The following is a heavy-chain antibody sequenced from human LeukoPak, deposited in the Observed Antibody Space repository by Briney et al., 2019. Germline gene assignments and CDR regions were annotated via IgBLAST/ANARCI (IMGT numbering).Heavy chain of an antibody. CDR2: INPHSGET. CDR3: ARRGYDNSDLDY. J-gene: IGHJ4*02. D-gene: IGHD5-12*01. CDR1: GYSFTKYY. Sequence: ASVKVSCKASGYSFTKYYIHWVRQAPAQGLEWMGWINPHSGETHYAQTFQGRVTMARDTSTSTAYMELTSLRSDDVSAHYCARRGYDNSDLDYWGQGTLVTVSS. V-gene: IGHV1-2*02.